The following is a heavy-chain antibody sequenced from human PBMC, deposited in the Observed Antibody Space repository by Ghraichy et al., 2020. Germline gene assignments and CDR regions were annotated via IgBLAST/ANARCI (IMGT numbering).Heavy chain of an antibody. CDR1: GFTVSSNY. J-gene: IGHJ5*02. CDR3: ARGGNYYDFWSGYPNWFDP. Sequence: LSLTCAASGFTVSSNYMSWVRQAPGKGLEWVSVIYSGGSTYYADSVKGRFTISRDNSKNTLYLQMNSLRAEDTAVYYCARGGNYYDFWSGYPNWFDPWGQGTLVTVSS. CDR2: IYSGGST. V-gene: IGHV3-53*01. D-gene: IGHD3-3*01.